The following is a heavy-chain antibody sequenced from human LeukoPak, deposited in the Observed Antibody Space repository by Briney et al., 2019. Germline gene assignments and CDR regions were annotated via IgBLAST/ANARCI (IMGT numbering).Heavy chain of an antibody. J-gene: IGHJ4*02. CDR2: VSGSCGST. V-gene: IGHV3-23*01. CDR3: AKALTGYCSSTDY. D-gene: IGHD2-2*01. CDR1: GFTFSSYA. Sequence: GGSLRLSCAASGFTFSSYAMSWVRQAPGKGLEGVSAVSGSCGSTYYADPVKGRFTISRDNSKNTLYLQMNSLRAEDTAVYYCAKALTGYCSSTDYWGQGTLVTVSS.